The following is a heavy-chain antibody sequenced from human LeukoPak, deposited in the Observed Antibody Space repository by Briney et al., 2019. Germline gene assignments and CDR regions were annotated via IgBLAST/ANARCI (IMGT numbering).Heavy chain of an antibody. J-gene: IGHJ3*02. CDR1: GFTFSGYA. CDR2: ISYDGSSK. D-gene: IGHD1-26*01. CDR3: ARGPGPIAGPKNPFDI. V-gene: IGHV3-30*01. Sequence: PGGSLRLSCAVSGFTFSGYAMHWVRQAPGKGLEWVAVISYDGSSKYYADYVKGRFTISGDKSKNTMYLHMNSLRPEDTAVYYCARGPGPIAGPKNPFDIWGQGTMVTVSP.